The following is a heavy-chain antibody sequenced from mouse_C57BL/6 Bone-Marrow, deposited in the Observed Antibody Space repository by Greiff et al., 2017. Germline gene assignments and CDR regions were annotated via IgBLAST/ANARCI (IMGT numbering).Heavy chain of an antibody. CDR2: IDPSDSYT. CDR1: GYTFTSYW. D-gene: IGHD1-1*01. Sequence: VQLQQPGAELVMPGASVKLSCKASGYTFTSYWMHWVKQRPGQGLEWIGEIDPSDSYTNYNQQFKGKSTLTVDKSSSTAYMRLSSLTSEDSAVYYCARDLIITTVVATDYWGQGTTLTVSS. CDR3: ARDLIITTVVATDY. V-gene: IGHV1-69*01. J-gene: IGHJ2*01.